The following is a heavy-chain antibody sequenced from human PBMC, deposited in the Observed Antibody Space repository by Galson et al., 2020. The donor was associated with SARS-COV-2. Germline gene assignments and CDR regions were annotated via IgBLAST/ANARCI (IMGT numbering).Heavy chain of an antibody. CDR1: GGSISTYF. V-gene: IGHV4-59*01. J-gene: IGHJ6*02. CDR3: SRGSRLAEAGSQYYVYYYAMDV. CDR2: TTDSGSP. D-gene: IGHD6-19*01. Sequence: SETLSLTCTVSGGSISTYFWSWVRQPPGQGLEWIGYTTDSGSPNYDPSLKNRATLSLDPTKKQLSLKLSSVTAADTAVYFCSRGSRLAEAGSQYYVYYYAMDVWVQGTTVTVS.